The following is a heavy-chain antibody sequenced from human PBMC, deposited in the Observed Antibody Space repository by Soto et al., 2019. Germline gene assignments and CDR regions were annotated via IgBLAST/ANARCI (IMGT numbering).Heavy chain of an antibody. CDR2: IIPIFGTA. J-gene: IGHJ5*02. Sequence: ASVKVSCKASGGTFSSYAISWVRQAPGQGLEWMGGIIPIFGTANYAQKFQGRVTITADKSTSTAYIELSSLRSEDTAVYYCARAGGDYGTTRNCFAPWGQGTRVTVAS. V-gene: IGHV1-69*06. CDR1: GGTFSSYA. CDR3: ARAGGDYGTTRNCFAP. D-gene: IGHD4-17*01.